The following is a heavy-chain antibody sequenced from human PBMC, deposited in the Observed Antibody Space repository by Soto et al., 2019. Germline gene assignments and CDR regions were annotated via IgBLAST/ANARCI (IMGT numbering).Heavy chain of an antibody. CDR3: AREDDYGDYVDY. CDR2: INHSGST. D-gene: IGHD4-17*01. J-gene: IGHJ4*02. Sequence: SETLSLTCAVYGGSFSGYYWSWIRQPPGKGLEWIGEINHSGSTNYNPSLKSRVTISVDTSKNQFSLKLSSVTAADTAVYYCAREDDYGDYVDYWGQGTLVTVSS. CDR1: GGSFSGYY. V-gene: IGHV4-34*01.